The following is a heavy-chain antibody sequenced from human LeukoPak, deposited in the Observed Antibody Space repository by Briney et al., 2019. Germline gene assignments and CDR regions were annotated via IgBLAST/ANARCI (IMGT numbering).Heavy chain of an antibody. D-gene: IGHD5-12*01. CDR2: ISSDGNEK. J-gene: IGHJ4*02. V-gene: IGHV3-30*03. CDR3: TTKVIRGNSGDDYDD. Sequence: PGGSLRLSCAASGVTFSSYGMHWVRQAPGKGLEGVALISSDGNEKLYGDSVKGRFTISRDDSKSTLYLQMNSLRAEDTAVYYCTTKVIRGNSGDDYDDWGQGTLVTVSS. CDR1: GVTFSSYG.